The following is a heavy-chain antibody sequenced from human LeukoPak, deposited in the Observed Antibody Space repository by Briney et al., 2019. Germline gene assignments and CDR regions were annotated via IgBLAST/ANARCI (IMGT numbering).Heavy chain of an antibody. CDR2: ISNGTATI. J-gene: IGHJ4*02. D-gene: IGHD4/OR15-4a*01. Sequence: GGSLRLSCTASGFTFGNYEMNWVRQAPGKGLEWISYISNGTATIHYADSVKGRFTISRDNAKNSLSLHMNSLRVEDTAVYYCARHDSGDSFDYWGQGTLVTVSS. V-gene: IGHV3-48*03. CDR3: ARHDSGDSFDY. CDR1: GFTFGNYE.